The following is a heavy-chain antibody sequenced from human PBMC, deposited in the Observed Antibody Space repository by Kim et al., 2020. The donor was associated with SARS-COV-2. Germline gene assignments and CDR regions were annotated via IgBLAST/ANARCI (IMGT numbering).Heavy chain of an antibody. D-gene: IGHD5-12*01. CDR1: GGSFSGYY. V-gene: IGHV4-34*01. CDR3: ARVWRRWLQLPRNYYYGMDV. J-gene: IGHJ6*02. Sequence: SETLSLTCAVYGGSFSGYYWSWIRQPPGKGLEWIGEINHSGSTNYNPSLKSRVTISVDTSKNQFSLKLSSVTAADTAVYYCARVWRRWLQLPRNYYYGMDVWGQGATVTVSS. CDR2: INHSGST.